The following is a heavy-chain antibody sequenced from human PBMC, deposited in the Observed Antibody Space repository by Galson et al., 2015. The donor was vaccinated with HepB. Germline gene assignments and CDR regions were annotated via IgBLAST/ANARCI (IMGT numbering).Heavy chain of an antibody. CDR1: GYTFTGYY. Sequence: CKASGYTFTGYYMHWVRQAPGQGLEWMGRINPNSGGTNYAQKFQGRVTMTRDTSISTAYMELSRLRSDDTAVYYCAREGGAYYYDIWAFDIWGQGTMVTVSS. CDR2: INPNSGGT. CDR3: AREGGAYYYDIWAFDI. D-gene: IGHD3-22*01. J-gene: IGHJ3*02. V-gene: IGHV1-2*06.